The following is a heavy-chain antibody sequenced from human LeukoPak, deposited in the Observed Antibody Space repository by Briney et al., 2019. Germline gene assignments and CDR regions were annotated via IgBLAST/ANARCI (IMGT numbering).Heavy chain of an antibody. Sequence: GGSLRLSCVASGFSFSTYWMSWVRQAPGKGLEWVANIKQDGSEKYYVDSVKGRFTISRDNAKNSVYLQMNSLRAEDTAVYYCARVPKPGYSSSWYTDYYYYGMDVWGQGTTVTVSS. V-gene: IGHV3-7*03. D-gene: IGHD6-13*01. CDR1: GFSFSTYW. CDR2: IKQDGSEK. CDR3: ARVPKPGYSSSWYTDYYYYGMDV. J-gene: IGHJ6*02.